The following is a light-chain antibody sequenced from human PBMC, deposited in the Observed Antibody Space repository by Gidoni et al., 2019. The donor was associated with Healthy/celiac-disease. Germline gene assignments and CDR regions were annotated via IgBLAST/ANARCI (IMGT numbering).Light chain of an antibody. J-gene: IGKJ1*01. CDR1: QSVSSSY. Sequence: IELTQSPGTLSLSPGERATLSCRASQSVSSSYLAWYQQKPGQAPSLLIYGASSRATGIPDRFSGRGSGTDFTLTISRLGAEDFAVYYCQQYGSSPWTFGQGTKVEIK. V-gene: IGKV3-20*01. CDR2: GAS. CDR3: QQYGSSPWT.